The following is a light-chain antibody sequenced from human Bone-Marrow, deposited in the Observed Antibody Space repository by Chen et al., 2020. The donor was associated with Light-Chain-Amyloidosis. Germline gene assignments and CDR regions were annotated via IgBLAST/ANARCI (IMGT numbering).Light chain of an antibody. Sequence: QSALTQPASVSGSPGQSITISCTGTSSDVGGDNHVSWYQQHPDKAPKLMIYEVTNRPSWVPDRFSCSKSDNTASLTISGLQTEYEAEYFCSSYTITNTLVFGSGTRVTVL. V-gene: IGLV2-14*01. CDR3: SSYTITNTLV. CDR2: EVT. J-gene: IGLJ1*01. CDR1: SSDVGGDNH.